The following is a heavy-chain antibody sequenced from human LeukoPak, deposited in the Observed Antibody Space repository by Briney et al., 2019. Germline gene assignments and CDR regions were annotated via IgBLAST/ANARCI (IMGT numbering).Heavy chain of an antibody. CDR1: GFTFSSYG. D-gene: IGHD3-3*01. V-gene: IGHV3-33*06. J-gene: IGHJ6*03. CDR2: IWYDGSNK. CDR3: AKDYDLRADYYMDV. Sequence: GGSLRLSCAASGFTFSSYGMHWVRQAPGKGLEWVAVIWYDGSNKYYADSVKGRFTISRDNSKNTLYLQMNSLRAEDTAVYYCAKDYDLRADYYMDVWGKGTTVTVSS.